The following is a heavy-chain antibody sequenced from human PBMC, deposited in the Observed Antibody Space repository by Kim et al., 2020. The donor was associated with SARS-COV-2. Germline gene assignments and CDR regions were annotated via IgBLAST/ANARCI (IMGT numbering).Heavy chain of an antibody. J-gene: IGHJ5*02. D-gene: IGHD2-15*01. CDR2: IYYSGST. V-gene: IGHV4-61*01. Sequence: SETLSLTFTVSGGSVSSGSYYWSWIRQPPGKGLEWIGYIYYSGSTNYNPSLKSRVTISVDTSKNQFSLKLSSVTAADTAVYYCAREEVAVVNWFDPWGQGTLVTVSS. CDR1: GGSVSSGSYY. CDR3: AREEVAVVNWFDP.